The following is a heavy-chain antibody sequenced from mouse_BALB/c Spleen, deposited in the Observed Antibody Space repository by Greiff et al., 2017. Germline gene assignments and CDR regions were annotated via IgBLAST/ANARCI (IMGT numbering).Heavy chain of an antibody. D-gene: IGHD2-14*01. J-gene: IGHJ4*01. Sequence: EVHLVESGGGLVQPGGSRKLSCAASGFTFSSFGMHWVRQAPEKGLEWVAYISSGSSTIYYADTVKGRFTISRDNPKNTLFLQMTSLRSEDTAMYYCARPYRYDEVYAMDYWGQGTSVTVSS. CDR1: GFTFSSFG. V-gene: IGHV5-17*02. CDR2: ISSGSSTI. CDR3: ARPYRYDEVYAMDY.